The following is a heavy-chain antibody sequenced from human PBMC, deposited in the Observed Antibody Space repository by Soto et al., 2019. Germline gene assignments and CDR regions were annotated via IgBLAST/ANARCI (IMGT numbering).Heavy chain of an antibody. Sequence: SLTCAVYGGSFSGYYWSWIRQPPGKGLEWIGEINHSGSTNYNPSLKSRVTISIDTAKNQFSLKLSSVTSADTAIYYCARTARVPDFWGPGILVTVSS. D-gene: IGHD2-2*01. CDR2: INHSGST. CDR1: GGSFSGYY. V-gene: IGHV4-34*01. CDR3: ARTARVPDF. J-gene: IGHJ4*02.